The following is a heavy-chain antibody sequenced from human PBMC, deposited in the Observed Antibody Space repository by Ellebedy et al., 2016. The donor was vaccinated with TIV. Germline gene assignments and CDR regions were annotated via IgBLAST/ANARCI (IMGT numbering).Heavy chain of an antibody. CDR3: SRDHDYGGFLDY. J-gene: IGHJ4*02. Sequence: GGSLRLSCAASGFTFSDYYMSWIRQAPGKGLEWVSYISSGSTYPNYAYSVKGRFTISRDNANNSLYLKMNSLIAEDTVVYYWSRDHDYGGFLDYWGQGTLVTVSS. D-gene: IGHD4-23*01. V-gene: IGHV3-11*06. CDR2: ISSGSTYP. CDR1: GFTFSDYY.